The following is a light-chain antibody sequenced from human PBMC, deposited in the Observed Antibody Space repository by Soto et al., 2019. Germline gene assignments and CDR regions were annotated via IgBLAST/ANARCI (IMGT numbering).Light chain of an antibody. J-gene: IGKJ2*01. V-gene: IGKV1-39*01. CDR3: QQSDSAPYT. Sequence: DIRMPQSPSSLSASVGDRVTITCPASQSITNFLNWYQQTPGTAPNLLIYAASSFQSGVPSRFSGSGSGTEFTLTISSLQPEDFATYYCQQSDSAPYTFGKGNRLEI. CDR1: QSITNF. CDR2: AAS.